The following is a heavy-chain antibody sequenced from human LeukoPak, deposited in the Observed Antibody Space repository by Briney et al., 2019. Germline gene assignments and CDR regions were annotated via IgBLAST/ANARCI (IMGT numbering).Heavy chain of an antibody. J-gene: IGHJ4*02. D-gene: IGHD6-19*01. CDR1: GGSISSSSYY. V-gene: IGHV4-39*01. CDR2: IYYSGST. Sequence: SSETLSLTCTVSGGSISSSSYYWGWIRQPPGKGLEWIGSIYYSGSTYYNPSIKTRVTISVDTSKNQFSLKLSSVTAADTAVYCCARRLSYSSDWYGYWGEGTLVTVSS. CDR3: ARRLSYSSDWYGY.